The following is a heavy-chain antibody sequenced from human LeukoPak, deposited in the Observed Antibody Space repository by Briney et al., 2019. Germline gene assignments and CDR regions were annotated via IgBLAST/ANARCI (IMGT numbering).Heavy chain of an antibody. D-gene: IGHD4-23*01. Sequence: SETLSLTCTVSGGSISSGGYYWSWIRQHPGKGLEWIGYIYYSGSTYYNSSLRSRVTISGDTSKNQFSLNLSSVTAADTAVYYCARGMTVVILDYWGQGTLVTVSS. CDR3: ARGMTVVILDY. CDR2: IYYSGST. V-gene: IGHV4-31*03. J-gene: IGHJ4*02. CDR1: GGSISSGGYY.